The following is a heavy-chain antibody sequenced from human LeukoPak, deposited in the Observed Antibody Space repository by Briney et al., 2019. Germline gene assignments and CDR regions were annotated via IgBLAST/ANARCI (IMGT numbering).Heavy chain of an antibody. V-gene: IGHV3-48*01. CDR2: ISNSGSTI. Sequence: GGSLRLSCAASGFTFSSYSMNWVRQAPGKGLEWVSYISNSGSTISYADSVKGRFTISRDNAKNSLYLQMNSLRAEDTAVYYCARDETGTLVYYFDYWGQGTLVTVSS. D-gene: IGHD1-1*01. CDR1: GFTFSSYS. J-gene: IGHJ4*02. CDR3: ARDETGTLVYYFDY.